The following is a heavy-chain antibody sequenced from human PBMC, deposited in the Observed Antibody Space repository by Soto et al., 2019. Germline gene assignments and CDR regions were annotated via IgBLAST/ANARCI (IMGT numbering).Heavy chain of an antibody. D-gene: IGHD6-6*01. J-gene: IGHJ6*02. CDR2: INHSGST. CDR1: GGSFVGYD. V-gene: IGHV4-34*01. CDR3: ARGFSSSLPNPYYYYGMDV. Sequence: LETLRDRWAFEGGSFVGYDGSWIRQPPGKGLEWIGEINHSGSTNYNPSLKSRVTISVDTSKNQFSLKLSSVTAADTAVYYCARGFSSSLPNPYYYYGMDVWGQGTTLTVSS.